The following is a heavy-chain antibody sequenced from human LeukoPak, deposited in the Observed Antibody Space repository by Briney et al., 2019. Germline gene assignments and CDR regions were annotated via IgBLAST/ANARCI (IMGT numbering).Heavy chain of an antibody. CDR3: AREGGFFRPLDY. Sequence: SETLSLTCGVSGGSVTSTNWWTWVRQPPGKGLEWIGEVHLDGRTNYNPSLKSRLTMSVDLSENHISLKLTSATAADTAVYYCAREGGFFRPLDYSGQGTLVTVSS. CDR2: VHLDGRT. D-gene: IGHD3-3*01. V-gene: IGHV4-4*02. J-gene: IGHJ4*02. CDR1: GGSVTSTNW.